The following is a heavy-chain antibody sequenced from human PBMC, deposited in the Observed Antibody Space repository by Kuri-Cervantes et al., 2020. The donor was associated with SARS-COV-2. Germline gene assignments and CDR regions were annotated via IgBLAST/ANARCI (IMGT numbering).Heavy chain of an antibody. CDR2: ISYDGSNK. CDR3: ARPLRLGELSLTPEF. V-gene: IGHV3-30-3*01. CDR1: GFTFSSYA. D-gene: IGHD3-16*02. J-gene: IGHJ4*02. Sequence: GGSLRLSCAASGFTFSSYAMHWVRQAPGKGLEWVAVISYDGSNKYYADSVKGRFTISRDNSKSTLYLQMNSLRAEDTAVYYCARPLRLGELSLTPEFWGQGTLVTVSS.